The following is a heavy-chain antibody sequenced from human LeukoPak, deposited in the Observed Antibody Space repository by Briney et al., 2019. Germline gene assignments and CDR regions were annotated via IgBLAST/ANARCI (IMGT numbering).Heavy chain of an antibody. J-gene: IGHJ4*02. CDR3: ARDWGKGDY. CDR1: GFTFSSYG. V-gene: IGHV3-33*01. D-gene: IGHD3-16*01. Sequence: GGSLRLSCAASGFTFSSYGMHWVRQAPGKGLEWVSLIWYDGSNKYYADSVKGRFTISRDNSKNTLYLQRNSLRAEDTAVYYCARDWGKGDYWGQGTLVTVSS. CDR2: IWYDGSNK.